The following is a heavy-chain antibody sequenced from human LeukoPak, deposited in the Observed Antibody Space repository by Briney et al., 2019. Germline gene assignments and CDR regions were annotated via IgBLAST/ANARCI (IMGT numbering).Heavy chain of an antibody. CDR2: ITRSSTTI. CDR1: GFNFSVYS. J-gene: IGHJ3*02. CDR3: ARRVSSWYDAFDI. Sequence: GGSLRLSCAASGFNFSVYSMNWVRQAPGKGLEWVSYITRSSTTIYYADSVKGRFTISRDNSKNTLYLQMNSLRAEDTAVYYCARRVSSWYDAFDIWGQGTMVTVSS. D-gene: IGHD6-13*01. V-gene: IGHV3-48*01.